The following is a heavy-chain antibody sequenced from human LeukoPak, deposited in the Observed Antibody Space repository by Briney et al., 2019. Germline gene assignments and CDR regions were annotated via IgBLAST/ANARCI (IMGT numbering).Heavy chain of an antibody. CDR1: GGTFSSYA. CDR3: ASLLGSRGVDY. Sequence: SVKVSCKASGGTFSSYAISWVRQAPGQGLEWMGGIIPIFGTANYAQKFQGRVTITTDESTSTAYMELNSLRSEDTAVYYCASLLGSRGVDYWGQGTLVTVSS. V-gene: IGHV1-69*05. D-gene: IGHD2-8*02. J-gene: IGHJ4*02. CDR2: IIPIFGTA.